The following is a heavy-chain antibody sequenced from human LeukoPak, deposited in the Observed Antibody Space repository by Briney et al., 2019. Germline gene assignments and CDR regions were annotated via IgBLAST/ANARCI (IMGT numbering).Heavy chain of an antibody. CDR3: ARAGPLFPPMEDY. CDR2: ISSSSSYI. V-gene: IGHV3-21*01. J-gene: IGHJ4*02. Sequence: GGPLRLSCAASGFTFSSYSMNWVRQAPGKGLEWVSSISSSSSYIYYADSVKGRFTISRDNAKNSLYLQMNSLRAEDTAVYYCARAGPLFPPMEDYWGQGTLVTVSS. D-gene: IGHD2-21*01. CDR1: GFTFSSYS.